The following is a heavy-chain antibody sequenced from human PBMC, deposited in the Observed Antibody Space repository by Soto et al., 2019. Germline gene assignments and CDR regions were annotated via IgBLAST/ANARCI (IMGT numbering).Heavy chain of an antibody. CDR1: GFSLSTSGVG. D-gene: IGHD6-13*01. V-gene: IGHV2-5*01. J-gene: IGHJ4*02. Sequence: PMLVNPTQTLTLTCTFSGFSLSTSGVGVGWIRQPPGKALEWLALIYWNDDKRYSPSLKSRLTITKDTSKNQVVLTMTNMDPVDTATYYCVQRQDSSSWSPPVGWGQGTLVTVSS. CDR2: IYWNDDK. CDR3: VQRQDSSSWSPPVG.